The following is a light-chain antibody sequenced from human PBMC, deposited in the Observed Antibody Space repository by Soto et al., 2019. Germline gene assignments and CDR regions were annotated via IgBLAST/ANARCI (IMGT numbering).Light chain of an antibody. CDR3: SSYTSSSTLYV. CDR2: DVS. CDR1: SSDVGGYNY. J-gene: IGLJ1*01. V-gene: IGLV2-14*01. Sequence: QSALTQRASVSGSPGQSITISCTGTSSDVGGYNYVSWYQQHPGRAPKLMIFDVSNRPSGVSNRFSGSKSGNTASLTISGLQAEDEADYYCSSYTSSSTLYVFGIGTKLTVL.